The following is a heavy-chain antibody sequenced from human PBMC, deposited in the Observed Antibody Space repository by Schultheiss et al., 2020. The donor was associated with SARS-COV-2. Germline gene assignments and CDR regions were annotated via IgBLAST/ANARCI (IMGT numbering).Heavy chain of an antibody. CDR3: AKTGKSSGDYGVS. Sequence: GGSLRLSCAASGFSFTSFAMSWVRQAPGKGLEWVSVIGSGGGGATYYAGSVKGRFTISRDNSKNTLYLQMNSLRAEDTAVYYCAKTGKSSGDYGVSWGQGTLVTVSS. D-gene: IGHD4/OR15-4a*01. V-gene: IGHV3-23*01. CDR1: GFSFTSFA. CDR2: IGSGGGGAT. J-gene: IGHJ4*02.